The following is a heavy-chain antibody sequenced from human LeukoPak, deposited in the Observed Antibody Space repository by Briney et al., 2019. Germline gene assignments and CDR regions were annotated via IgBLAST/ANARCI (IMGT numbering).Heavy chain of an antibody. D-gene: IGHD6-19*01. CDR1: GGSISSYY. J-gene: IGHJ6*02. V-gene: IGHV4-59*12. CDR3: ARDIAVAGTDGNYYYYGMDV. Sequence: SETLSLTCTVSGGSISSYYWSWIRQPPGKGLEWIGYIYYSGSTNYNPSLKSRVTISVDTSKNQFSLKLSSVTAADTAVYYCARDIAVAGTDGNYYYYGMDVWGQGTTVTVSS. CDR2: IYYSGST.